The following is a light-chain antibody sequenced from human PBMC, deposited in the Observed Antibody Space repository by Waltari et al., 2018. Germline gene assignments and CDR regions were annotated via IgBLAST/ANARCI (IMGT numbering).Light chain of an antibody. CDR1: SALIVRTYN. J-gene: IGLJ3*02. CDR2: YNSASDK. V-gene: IGLV5-45*03. Sequence: QAVVTQPSSLSVSPGASASLTCTLGSALIVRTYNMYRYQLKPGSPPRYLLRYNSASDKQQGFGFPSRFSGSKDVSANSGILLISGLQSEDEADYYCMTWYSAAWVFGGGAKLNVL. CDR3: MTWYSAAWV.